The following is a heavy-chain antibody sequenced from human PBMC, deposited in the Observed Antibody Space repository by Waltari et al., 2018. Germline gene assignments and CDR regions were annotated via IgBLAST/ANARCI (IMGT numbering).Heavy chain of an antibody. Sequence: QVQLVQSGAEVKKPGSSVKVSCKASGYTFTGYYMHWVRQAPGQGLEWMGRINPNSGGTNYAQKFQGRVTMTSDTSISTAYMELSRLRSDDSAVYYCARDLEDIVVVVAANDYWGQGTLVTVSS. CDR3: ARDLEDIVVVVAANDY. J-gene: IGHJ4*02. D-gene: IGHD2-15*01. V-gene: IGHV1-2*06. CDR2: INPNSGGT. CDR1: GYTFTGYY.